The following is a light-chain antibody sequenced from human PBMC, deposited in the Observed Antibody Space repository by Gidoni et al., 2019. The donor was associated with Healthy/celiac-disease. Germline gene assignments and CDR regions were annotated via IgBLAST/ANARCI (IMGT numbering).Light chain of an antibody. J-gene: IGKJ1*01. CDR3: KQYSSYSWT. V-gene: IGKV1-5*03. Sequence: DIQMTQSPPTLSAFVGDRVTLTCRASQSISSWLAWYQQKPGKAPKLLISKASTLESGVPSRFSGSGAGTEFALTISSLQPDDFATYYCKQYSSYSWTFXQXTKVEIK. CDR2: KAS. CDR1: QSISSW.